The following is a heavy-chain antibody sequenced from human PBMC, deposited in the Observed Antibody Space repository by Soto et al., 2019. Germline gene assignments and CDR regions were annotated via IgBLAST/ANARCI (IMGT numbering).Heavy chain of an antibody. Sequence: QVQLQESGPGLVKPSETLSLTCNVSGGSLSSYYWSWIRQSPEMGLEWIASVSSTGRTHYNPSLKSRVTISWDTSKSQVSVRLTSVTTADTAMYYCARVVIMGWGGGDWFDPWGQGTLVSVSS. CDR1: GGSLSSYY. J-gene: IGHJ5*02. V-gene: IGHV4-59*01. CDR3: ARVVIMGWGGGDWFDP. D-gene: IGHD3-10*01. CDR2: VSSTGRT.